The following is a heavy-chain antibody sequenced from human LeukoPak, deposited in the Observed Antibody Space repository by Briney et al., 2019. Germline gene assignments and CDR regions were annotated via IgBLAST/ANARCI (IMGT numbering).Heavy chain of an antibody. CDR1: GGTFSSYA. CDR3: AREGAWDSSGYFQYNWFDP. CDR2: IIPIFGTA. J-gene: IGHJ5*02. V-gene: IGHV1-69*13. D-gene: IGHD3-22*01. Sequence: SVKVSCTASGGTFSSYAISWVRQAPGQGLEWMGGIIPIFGTANYAQKFQGRVTITADESTSTAYMELSSLRSEDTAVYYCAREGAWDSSGYFQYNWFDPWGQGTLVTVSS.